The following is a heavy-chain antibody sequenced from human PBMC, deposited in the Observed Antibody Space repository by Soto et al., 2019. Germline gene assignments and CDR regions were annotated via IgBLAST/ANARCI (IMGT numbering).Heavy chain of an antibody. D-gene: IGHD2-2*01. V-gene: IGHV1-18*01. Sequence: ASVKVSCKASGYTFTSYGISWVRQAPGQGLEWMGWISAYNGNTNYAQKLQGRVTMTTDTSTSTAYMELRSLRSDDTAVYYCARDWAVVPAAMTEVGYYYGMDVWGQGTTVTVSS. CDR2: ISAYNGNT. CDR3: ARDWAVVPAAMTEVGYYYGMDV. J-gene: IGHJ6*02. CDR1: GYTFTSYG.